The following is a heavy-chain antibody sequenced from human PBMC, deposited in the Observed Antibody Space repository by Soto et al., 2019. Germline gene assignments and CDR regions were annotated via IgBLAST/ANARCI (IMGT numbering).Heavy chain of an antibody. V-gene: IGHV3-7*03. J-gene: IGHJ5*02. CDR2: IKEDGSEK. CDR3: AIFRSLDH. Sequence: GGSLRLSCVDSGFTFSNYWMTWVRQAPGKGLRWVASIKEDGSEKYYVDSVKGRFTISRDNARNSLYLLMNSLRVEDTAVYYCAIFRSLDHWRQRILVTTSS. D-gene: IGHD3-9*01. CDR1: GFTFSNYW.